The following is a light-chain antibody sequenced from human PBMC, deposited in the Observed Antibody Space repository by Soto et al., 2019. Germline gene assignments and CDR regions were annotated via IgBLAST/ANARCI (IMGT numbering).Light chain of an antibody. Sequence: DIVLTQSPGTLSSSPGERATLSCRASQSVSSSYLAWHQQKPGQAPRLLMYLASSRATVIPDRFSGSGSGTDFTLTISGLEPEDFAVYYCQQYGSSPWTFGQGTKVEIK. CDR1: QSVSSSY. J-gene: IGKJ1*01. CDR3: QQYGSSPWT. CDR2: LAS. V-gene: IGKV3-20*01.